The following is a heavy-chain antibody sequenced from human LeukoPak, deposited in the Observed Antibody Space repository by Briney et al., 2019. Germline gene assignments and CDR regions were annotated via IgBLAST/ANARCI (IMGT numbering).Heavy chain of an antibody. CDR3: ARLWGGNGSSGGSLNL. CDR1: GYTFSRHG. V-gene: IGHV3-33*01. J-gene: IGHJ5*02. CDR2: VWYDGRNR. Sequence: GGSLRLSCAASGYTFSRHGIHWVRQAPGKGLEWVAVVWYDGRNRDYADSVKGRFTISKDNSNSMVFLQMDRLRAEDTAVYYCARLWGGNGSSGGSLNLWGQGTLVTVSS. D-gene: IGHD3-16*01.